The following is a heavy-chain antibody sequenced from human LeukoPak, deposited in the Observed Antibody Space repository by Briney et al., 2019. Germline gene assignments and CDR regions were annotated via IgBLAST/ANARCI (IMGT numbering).Heavy chain of an antibody. J-gene: IGHJ4*02. CDR1: GFTFSSYG. D-gene: IGHD3-16*01. V-gene: IGHV3-30*18. CDR3: ANLGNY. CDR2: ISYDGSNK. Sequence: GRSLRLPCAASGFTFSSYGMHWVRQAPGKGLEWVAVISYDGSNKYYADSVKGRFTISRDNSKNTLYLQMNSLRAEDTAVYYCANLGNYWGQGTLVTVSS.